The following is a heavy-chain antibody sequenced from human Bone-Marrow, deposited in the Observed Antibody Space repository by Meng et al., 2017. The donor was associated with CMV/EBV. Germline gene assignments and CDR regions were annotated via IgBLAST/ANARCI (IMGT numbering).Heavy chain of an antibody. J-gene: IGHJ4*02. CDR3: ARVGVVVVGAGDY. CDR2: ISSSSSTI. D-gene: IGHD1-26*01. CDR1: GFTFSSYS. Sequence: GSLRLSCAASGFTFSSYSMNWVRQAPGKGLEWVSYISSSSSTIYYADSVKGRFTISRDNAKNSLYLQMNSLRVEDTAVYYCARVGVVVVGAGDYWGQGTLVTVSS. V-gene: IGHV3-48*04.